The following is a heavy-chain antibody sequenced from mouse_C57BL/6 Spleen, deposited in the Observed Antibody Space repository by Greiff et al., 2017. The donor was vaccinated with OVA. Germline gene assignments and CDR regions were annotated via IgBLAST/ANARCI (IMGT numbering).Heavy chain of an antibody. V-gene: IGHV2-2*01. CDR1: GFSLTSYG. Sequence: VHLVESGPGLVQPSQSLSITCTASGFSLTSYGVHWVRQSPGKGLEWLGVIWRGGSTDYNAAFISSLSIRKDNSKSHVFFIMNSRQADDTAIYYCSRNPVVATGAMGCWGQGTSVTVSS. D-gene: IGHD1-1*01. CDR3: SRNPVVATGAMGC. CDR2: IWRGGST. J-gene: IGHJ4*01.